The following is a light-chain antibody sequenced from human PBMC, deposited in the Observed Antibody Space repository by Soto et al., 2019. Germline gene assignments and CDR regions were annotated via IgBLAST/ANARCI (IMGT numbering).Light chain of an antibody. CDR3: QQYGSSPLT. V-gene: IGKV3-20*01. CDR2: GAS. J-gene: IGKJ4*01. CDR1: QSVSSSY. Sequence: EIVLTQSPGTLSLSPGERATLSCRASQSVSSSYLAWYQQKPGQAPRLLIYGASSRATGIPDRFSGSGSGTDFTLTISRLEPEDFAVDYWQQYGSSPLTLGGGTKVEIK.